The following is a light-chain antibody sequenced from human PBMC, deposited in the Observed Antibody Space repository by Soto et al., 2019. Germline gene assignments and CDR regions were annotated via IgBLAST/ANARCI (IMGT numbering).Light chain of an antibody. CDR1: QSISSW. J-gene: IGKJ1*01. CDR2: KAS. CDR3: QQYNNYSWT. V-gene: IGKV1-5*03. Sequence: DLQMTQSPSTLSASVGDRVTITCRASQSISSWLTWYQQKPGKAPKLLIYKASSLESGVPSRFSGGGSGTEFTLTISSLQPDDFATYYCQQYNNYSWTFGQGTRVEI.